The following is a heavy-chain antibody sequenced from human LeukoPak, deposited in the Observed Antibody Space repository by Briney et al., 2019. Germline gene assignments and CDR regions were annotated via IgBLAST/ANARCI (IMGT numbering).Heavy chain of an antibody. J-gene: IGHJ4*02. CDR1: GGTFSSYT. D-gene: IGHD4-23*01. CDR3: ARDLLRNSLCY. V-gene: IGHV1-69*04. CDR2: IIPILGIA. Sequence: GASVKVSCKASGGTFSSYTISWVRQAPGQGLEWMGRIIPILGIANYAQKFQGRVTITADKSTSTAYMELSSLRSKDTAVYYCARDLLRNSLCYWGQGTLVTVSS.